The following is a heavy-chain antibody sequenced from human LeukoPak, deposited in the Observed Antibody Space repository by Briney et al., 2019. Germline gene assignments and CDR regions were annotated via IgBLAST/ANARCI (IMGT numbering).Heavy chain of an antibody. V-gene: IGHV4-34*01. CDR1: GGSFSGYY. CDR2: INHSGST. D-gene: IGHD3-10*01. J-gene: IGHJ4*02. Sequence: SETLSLTCAVYGGSFSGYYWSWIRQPPGKGLGWIEEINHSGSTNYNPSLKSRVTISVDTSKNQFSLKLSSVTAADTAVYYCARFPHYYYGSGSYAGTIDYWGQGTLVTVSS. CDR3: ARFPHYYYGSGSYAGTIDY.